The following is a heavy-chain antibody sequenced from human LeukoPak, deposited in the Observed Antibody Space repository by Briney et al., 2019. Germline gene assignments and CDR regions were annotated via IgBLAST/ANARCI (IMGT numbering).Heavy chain of an antibody. V-gene: IGHV3-48*01. J-gene: IGHJ3*02. CDR1: GFTFSSYE. CDR3: ARDPRRHRGAFDI. D-gene: IGHD1-14*01. CDR2: ISSDSSNI. Sequence: PGGSLRLSCAASGFTFSSYEMNWVRQAPGKGGEWVSYISSDSSNIYYADSVNGRFTISRDNAKNSLYLQMNSLRAEDTAVYYCARDPRRHRGAFDIWGQGTMVSVSS.